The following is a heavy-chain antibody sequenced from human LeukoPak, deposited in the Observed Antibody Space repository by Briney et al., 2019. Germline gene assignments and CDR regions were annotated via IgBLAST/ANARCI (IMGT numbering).Heavy chain of an antibody. V-gene: IGHV3-48*03. CDR1: GFIFSNYE. D-gene: IGHD6-13*01. Sequence: GGSLRLSCVASGFIFSNYEMNWVRQTPGKGLEWVSYISDHGKSRNYVDSVKGRFTISRDNAKNSLYLQMNSLRVEDTAIYFCAKARIAAPLLDYWGQGTLVTVSS. CDR3: AKARIAAPLLDY. J-gene: IGHJ4*02. CDR2: ISDHGKSR.